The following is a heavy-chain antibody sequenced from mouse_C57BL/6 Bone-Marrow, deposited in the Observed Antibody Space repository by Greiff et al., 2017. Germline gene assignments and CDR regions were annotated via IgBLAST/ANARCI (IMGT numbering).Heavy chain of an antibody. CDR1: GYTFTSYW. Sequence: VQLQQPGAELVKPGASVKLSCKASGYTFTSYWMQWVKQRPGQGLEWIGEIDPSDSYTNYNQKFKGKATLTVDTSSSTAYMQLSSLTSEDSAVYYCARDGYSNYEAYWGQGTLVIVSA. CDR3: ARDGYSNYEAY. CDR2: IDPSDSYT. J-gene: IGHJ3*01. V-gene: IGHV1-50*01. D-gene: IGHD2-5*01.